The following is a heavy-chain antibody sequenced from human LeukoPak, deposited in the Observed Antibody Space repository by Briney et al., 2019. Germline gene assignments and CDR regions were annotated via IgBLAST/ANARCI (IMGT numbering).Heavy chain of an antibody. D-gene: IGHD6-19*01. CDR1: GGSFSGYY. J-gene: IGHJ4*02. CDR2: INHSGST. Sequence: SETLSLTCAVYGGSFSGYYWSWIRQPPGKGLEWIGEINHSGSTNYNPSLKSRVTISVDTSKNQFSLKLSSVTAADTAVYYCARRWSQWLVGRLFNPLAFDYWGQGTLVTVSS. V-gene: IGHV4-34*01. CDR3: ARRWSQWLVGRLFNPLAFDY.